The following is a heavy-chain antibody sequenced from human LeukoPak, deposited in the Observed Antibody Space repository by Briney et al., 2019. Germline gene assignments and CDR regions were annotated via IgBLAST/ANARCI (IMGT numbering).Heavy chain of an antibody. CDR1: GYTFTGHY. V-gene: IGHV1-2*02. D-gene: IGHD2-15*01. Sequence: GAPVKVSCKASGYTFTGHYIHWVRQAPGQGLEWMGWINPNSGGTNYAQKFQGRVTMTRDTSINSAYMELRRLRSDDTAVYYCARDGNCSGGSCSLDYWGQGTLVTVSS. CDR2: INPNSGGT. J-gene: IGHJ4*02. CDR3: ARDGNCSGGSCSLDY.